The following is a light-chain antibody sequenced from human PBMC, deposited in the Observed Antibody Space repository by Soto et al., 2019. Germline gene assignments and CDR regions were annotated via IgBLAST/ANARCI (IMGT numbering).Light chain of an antibody. CDR2: DAS. J-gene: IGKJ4*01. CDR1: QGISTW. Sequence: DIQMTQSPSSLSASVGDRVTITCRASQGISTWLAWYQQKPEKAPKTLIFDASTLQSGVPSRFSGSGSGTDFTLTISSVQPEAFETYYCQQYKSYPLTFGGGTKVDIK. CDR3: QQYKSYPLT. V-gene: IGKV1D-16*01.